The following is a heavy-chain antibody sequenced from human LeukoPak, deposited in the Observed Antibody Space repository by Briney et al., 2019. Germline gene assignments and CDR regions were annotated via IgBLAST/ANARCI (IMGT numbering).Heavy chain of an antibody. CDR3: AKAQRRLAMANIDY. CDR2: ISYDGSNK. V-gene: IGHV3-30*18. J-gene: IGHJ4*02. CDR1: GFTFSSYG. Sequence: GGSLRLSCAASGFTFSSYGMHWVRQAPGKGLEWVAVISYDGSNKYYADSVKGRFAISRENSKNTLYLQMNSLRAEDTAVYYCAKAQRRLAMANIDYWGQGTLVTVSS. D-gene: IGHD5-18*01.